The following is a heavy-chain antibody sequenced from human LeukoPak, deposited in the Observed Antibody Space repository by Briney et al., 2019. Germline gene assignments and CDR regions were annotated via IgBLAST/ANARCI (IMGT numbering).Heavy chain of an antibody. V-gene: IGHV2-5*01. Sequence: SGPTLLNPTQTLTLTCTFSGFSLTTTGGGVGWVRQSPGKALEWLTTIYLHNDKRYSTSLKSRLTITKDTSKNQVVLTMTNMDPVDTATYYCAQYPDYGGDYDAFDIWGQGTMVTASS. J-gene: IGHJ3*02. D-gene: IGHD4-23*01. CDR2: IYLHNDK. CDR3: AQYPDYGGDYDAFDI. CDR1: GFSLTTTGGG.